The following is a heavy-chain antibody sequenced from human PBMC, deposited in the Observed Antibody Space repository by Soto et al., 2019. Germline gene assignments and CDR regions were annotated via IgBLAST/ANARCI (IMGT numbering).Heavy chain of an antibody. V-gene: IGHV3-30-3*01. CDR2: ISYDGSNK. Sequence: QVQLVESGGGVVQPGRSLRLSCAASGFTFSSYAMHWVRQAPGKGLEWVAVISYDGSNKYYADSVKGRFTISRDNSKNTLYLQMNSLRAEDTAVYYCARDLEVAVAGAWGQGTLVIVSS. CDR3: ARDLEVAVAGA. J-gene: IGHJ5*02. D-gene: IGHD6-19*01. CDR1: GFTFSSYA.